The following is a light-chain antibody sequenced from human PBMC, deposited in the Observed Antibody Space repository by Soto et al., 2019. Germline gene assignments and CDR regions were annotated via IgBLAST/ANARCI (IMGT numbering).Light chain of an antibody. CDR2: EVN. V-gene: IGLV2-8*01. J-gene: IGLJ1*01. CDR3: SSYAGSSNV. Sequence: QSALTQPPSASGSPGQSVAISCTGTSSDVGGYNYVSWYQQHPGKAPKLMIYEVNKRPSGVPDRLSGSKSGNTASLTVSGLQAEDEADYYCSSYAGSSNVFGTGTKDTVL. CDR1: SSDVGGYNY.